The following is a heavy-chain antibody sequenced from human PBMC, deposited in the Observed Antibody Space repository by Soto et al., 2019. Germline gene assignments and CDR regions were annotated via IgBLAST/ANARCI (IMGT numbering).Heavy chain of an antibody. CDR2: IYTSGST. D-gene: IGHD1-7*01. CDR1: GGSISSYY. V-gene: IGHV4-4*07. Sequence: PSETLSLTCTVSGGSISSYYWSWIRQPAGKGLEWIGRIYTSGSTNYNPSLKSRVTMSVDTSKNQFSLKLSSVTAADTAVYYCARVRKSANWNYVSCFDPWGQGTLVTVSS. CDR3: ARVRKSANWNYVSCFDP. J-gene: IGHJ5*02.